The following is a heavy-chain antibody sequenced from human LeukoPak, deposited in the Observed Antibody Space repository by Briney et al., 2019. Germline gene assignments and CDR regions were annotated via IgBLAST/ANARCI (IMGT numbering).Heavy chain of an antibody. V-gene: IGHV3-7*01. CDR2: IKQDGSES. J-gene: IGHJ4*02. Sequence: GGSLRLSCAASGFTFSNYWMNWVRQAPGKGLEWVANIKQDGSESNYVGSVKGRFTISRDNAKNSLYLQMNSLRDKDTAVYYCARDFGPLGSWSIDYWGQGTPVTVSS. CDR1: GFTFSNYW. CDR3: ARDFGPLGSWSIDY. D-gene: IGHD6-13*01.